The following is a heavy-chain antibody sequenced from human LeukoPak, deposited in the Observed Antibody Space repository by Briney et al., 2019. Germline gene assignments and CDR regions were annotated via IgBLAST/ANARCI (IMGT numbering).Heavy chain of an antibody. Sequence: GESLKISCKGSGYSFTSYWIGWVRQMPGKGLEWMGIIYPGDSDTRYSPSFQGQVTISADKSISTAYLQWSSLKASDTAMYYCARSAGHCADGLCYSYNWFDPWGQGTLVTVSS. CDR3: ARSAGHCADGLCYSYNWFDP. CDR1: GYSFTSYW. CDR2: IYPGDSDT. J-gene: IGHJ5*02. D-gene: IGHD2-8*01. V-gene: IGHV5-51*01.